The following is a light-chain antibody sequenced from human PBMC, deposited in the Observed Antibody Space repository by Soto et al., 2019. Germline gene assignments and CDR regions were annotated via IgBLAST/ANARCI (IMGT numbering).Light chain of an antibody. CDR1: QDIGNY. Sequence: DIQMTQSPPSLSASVGDRVTITCQASQDIGNYLNWYQHKPGKAPKLVIYDAYNLETGVPSTFSGSGYGTDFTFTISSLRPEDIATHYCQKSDNLPLLGPGTKVDIK. J-gene: IGKJ3*01. CDR3: QKSDNLPL. V-gene: IGKV1-33*01. CDR2: DAY.